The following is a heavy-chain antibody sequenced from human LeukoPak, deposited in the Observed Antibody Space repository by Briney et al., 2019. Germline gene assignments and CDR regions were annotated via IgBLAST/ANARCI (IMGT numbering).Heavy chain of an antibody. D-gene: IGHD1-26*01. J-gene: IGHJ4*02. CDR1: GFTFSSYA. Sequence: GRSLRLSRAASGFTFSSYAMHWVRQAPGKGLEWVAVISYDGSNKYYADSVKGRFTISRDNSKNTLYLQMNSLRAEDTAVYYCARERELTEFDYWGQGTLVTVSS. V-gene: IGHV3-30-3*01. CDR3: ARERELTEFDY. CDR2: ISYDGSNK.